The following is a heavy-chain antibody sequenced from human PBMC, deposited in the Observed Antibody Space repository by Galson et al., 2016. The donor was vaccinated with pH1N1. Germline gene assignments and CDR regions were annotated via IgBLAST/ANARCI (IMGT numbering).Heavy chain of an antibody. CDR2: VSWDGGST. V-gene: IGHV3-43*01. CDR1: GFTFHDYT. CDR3: AKEIQRGSYGMDV. Sequence: SLRLSCAASGFTFHDYTMHWVRQTPGKGLEWVSRVSWDGGSTYYADYVKGSFTVSRDNSKNSLYLQMNSLRSEDTALYYCAKEIQRGSYGMDVWGRGTTVTVSS. D-gene: IGHD3-16*01. J-gene: IGHJ6*02.